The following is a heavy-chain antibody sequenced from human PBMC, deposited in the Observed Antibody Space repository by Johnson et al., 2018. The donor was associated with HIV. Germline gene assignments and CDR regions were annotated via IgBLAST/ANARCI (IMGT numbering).Heavy chain of an antibody. J-gene: IGHJ3*02. CDR2: ISYDGSNK. V-gene: IGHV3-30*03. D-gene: IGHD6-19*01. CDR3: ARRRVAGDDAFDM. CDR1: GFTFSDYY. Sequence: QVQLVESGGGLVKPGGSLRLFCAASGFTFSDYYMNWIRQTPGKGLEWVAVISYDGSNKYYADSVKGRFTVSRDNSKNTLYLQMNSLRAEDTAMYYCARRRVAGDDAFDMWGQGTMVTVSS.